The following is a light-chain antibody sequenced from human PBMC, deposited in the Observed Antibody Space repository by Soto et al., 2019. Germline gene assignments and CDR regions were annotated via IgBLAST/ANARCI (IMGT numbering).Light chain of an antibody. Sequence: QSALTQPASVSGSPGQSITLSCTGTSSDVGGYDYVSWYQHHPGKAPKLMIYEVSNRPSGISNRFSGSKSGNTAPLTISGLQAEDEADYYCSSYTTTSTQVFGGGTKLTVL. CDR3: SSYTTTSTQV. CDR1: SSDVGGYDY. CDR2: EVS. J-gene: IGLJ2*01. V-gene: IGLV2-14*01.